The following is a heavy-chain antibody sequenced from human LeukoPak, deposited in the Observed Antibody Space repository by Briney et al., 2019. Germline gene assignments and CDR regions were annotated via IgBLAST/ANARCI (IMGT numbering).Heavy chain of an antibody. J-gene: IGHJ5*02. Sequence: GGSLRLSCAASGFTFSKYAMSWVRQAPGKGLEWVTGISGRGASKYYADSVKGRFTISRDNSKNTLYLQMNSLRAEDTAVYYCAKSTWFDPWGQGTLVTVSS. D-gene: IGHD5/OR15-5a*01. CDR3: AKSTWFDP. V-gene: IGHV3-23*01. CDR1: GFTFSKYA. CDR2: ISGRGASK.